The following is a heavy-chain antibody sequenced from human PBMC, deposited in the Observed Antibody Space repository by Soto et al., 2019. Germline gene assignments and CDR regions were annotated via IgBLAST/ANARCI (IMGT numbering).Heavy chain of an antibody. D-gene: IGHD3-10*01. CDR3: ARVIIGYGSGSYVDV. J-gene: IGHJ6*02. V-gene: IGHV4-30-4*01. CDR2: IYYSGST. CDR1: GGSISSGDYY. Sequence: PSETLSLTCTVSGGSISSGDYYWSWIRQPPGKGLEWIGYIYYSGSTYYNPSLKSRVTISVDTSKNQFSLKLSSVTAADTAVYYCARVIIGYGSGSYVDVWGQGTTVTVSS.